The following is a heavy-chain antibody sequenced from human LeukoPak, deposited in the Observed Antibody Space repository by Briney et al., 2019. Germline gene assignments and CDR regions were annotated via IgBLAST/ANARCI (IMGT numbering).Heavy chain of an antibody. J-gene: IGHJ4*02. D-gene: IGHD6-13*01. CDR2: ISSSGSTI. CDR1: GFTFSSYE. Sequence: GGSLRLSCAASGFTFSSYEMNWVRQAPGKGLEWVSYISSSGSTIYYADSVKGRFTISRDNSKNTLYLQMNSLRADDTAVYYCAKDRPTVYSSSWLHFLDSWGQGTLVTVS. CDR3: AKDRPTVYSSSWLHFLDS. V-gene: IGHV3-48*03.